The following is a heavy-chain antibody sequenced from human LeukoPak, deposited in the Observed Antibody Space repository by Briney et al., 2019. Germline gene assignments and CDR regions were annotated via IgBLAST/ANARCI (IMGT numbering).Heavy chain of an antibody. CDR2: IYYSGST. Sequence: SETLSLTCTVSGGSISSYYWSWIRQPPGKGLEWIGYIYYSGSTNYNPSLKSRVTISGDTSKNQFSLKLSSVTAADTAVYYCARSIGYYDSSGYSLWGQGTLVTVSS. CDR1: GGSISSYY. J-gene: IGHJ4*02. CDR3: ARSIGYYDSSGYSL. D-gene: IGHD3-22*01. V-gene: IGHV4-59*01.